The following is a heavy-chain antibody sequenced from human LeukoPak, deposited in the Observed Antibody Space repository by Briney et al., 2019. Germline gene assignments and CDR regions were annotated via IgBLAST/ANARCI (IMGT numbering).Heavy chain of an antibody. Sequence: PGGSLRLSCAASGFTFSDYYMSWIRQAPGKGLEWVSYISSSGSTIYYADSVKGRFTISRDNAKNSLYLQMNNLRAEDTAVYYCARAQWLANYYFDYWGQGTLVTVSS. J-gene: IGHJ4*02. V-gene: IGHV3-11*01. D-gene: IGHD6-19*01. CDR1: GFTFSDYY. CDR2: ISSSGSTI. CDR3: ARAQWLANYYFDY.